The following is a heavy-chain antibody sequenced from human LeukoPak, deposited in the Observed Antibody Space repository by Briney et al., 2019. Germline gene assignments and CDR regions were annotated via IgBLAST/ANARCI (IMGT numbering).Heavy chain of an antibody. V-gene: IGHV2-70*11. CDR1: GFSFSTSGMC. Sequence: SGPALVKPTQPLTLTCTFSGFSFSTSGMCVSWIRQPPGKALEWLARIDWDDDKYYSTSLKTRLTISKDTSKNQVVLTMTNMDPVDTATYYCARMRSAYGYYFDFWGQGTLVTVSS. CDR3: ARMRSAYGYYFDF. D-gene: IGHD5-12*01. J-gene: IGHJ4*02. CDR2: IDWDDDK.